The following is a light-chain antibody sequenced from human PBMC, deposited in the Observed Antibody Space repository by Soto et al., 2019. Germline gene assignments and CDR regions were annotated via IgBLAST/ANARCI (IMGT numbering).Light chain of an antibody. CDR1: QGISNY. CDR3: QNCNSAPFT. V-gene: IGKV1-27*01. CDR2: TAS. J-gene: IGKJ3*01. Sequence: DIQMTQSPSSLSASVGDRVTITCRASQGISNYLAWYQQKPGKVPILLIYTASTLQSGVPSRFSGSGSGTDFTLTISSLQPEDVATYYWQNCNSAPFTFGPGTNVDIK.